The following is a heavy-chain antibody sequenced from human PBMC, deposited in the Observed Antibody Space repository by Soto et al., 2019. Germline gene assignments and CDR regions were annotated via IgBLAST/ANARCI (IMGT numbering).Heavy chain of an antibody. D-gene: IGHD3-16*01. CDR3: ARAFGWFDP. J-gene: IGHJ5*02. CDR2: ISWNGGSI. V-gene: IGHV3-9*01. Sequence: GGSLRLSCAASGFTFDDYAMHWVRQAPGKGLEWVSGISWNGGSICYADSVKGRFTISRDNAKNSLYLQMNSLRAEDTAVYYSARAFGWFDPWGQGTLVTVSS. CDR1: GFTFDDYA.